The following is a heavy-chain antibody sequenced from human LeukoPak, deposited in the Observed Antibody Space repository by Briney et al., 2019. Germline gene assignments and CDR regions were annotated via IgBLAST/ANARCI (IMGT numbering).Heavy chain of an antibody. J-gene: IGHJ4*02. CDR3: AKDGSGYKARLYWYHFDY. CDR1: GFTFSSYA. V-gene: IGHV3-23*01. CDR2: ISGSGGST. Sequence: PGGSLRLSCAASGFTFSSYAVSWVRQAPGKGLEWVSAISGSGGSTYYADSVKGRFTISRDNSKNTLYLQMNSLRAEDTAVYYCAKDGSGYKARLYWYHFDYWGQGTLVTVSS. D-gene: IGHD3-22*01.